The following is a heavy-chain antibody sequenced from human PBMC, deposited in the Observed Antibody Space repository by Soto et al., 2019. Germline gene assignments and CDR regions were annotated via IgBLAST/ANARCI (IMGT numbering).Heavy chain of an antibody. V-gene: IGHV3-23*01. CDR2: IPVIGERR. J-gene: IGHJ4*02. D-gene: IGHD1-1*01. CDR1: GFTFSSYG. CDR3: AREGDRYGTVCFDS. Sequence: PWGSLRLSCAASGFTFSSYGMSWVRQAPGKGLEWVAGIPVIGERRYYADSVKGRFTISRDNAKNTLYLQMNRLRVEDAAVYFCAREGDRYGTVCFDSWGQGTLVTVSS.